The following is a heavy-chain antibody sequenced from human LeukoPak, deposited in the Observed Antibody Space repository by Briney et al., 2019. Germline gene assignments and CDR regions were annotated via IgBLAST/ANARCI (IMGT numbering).Heavy chain of an antibody. V-gene: IGHV3-53*01. CDR1: GFTVSSNY. J-gene: IGHJ6*02. CDR2: IYSGGST. Sequence: GGSLRLSCAASGFTVSSNYMSWVRQAPGKGLEWVSVIYSGGSTYCADSVKGRFTISRDNSKNTLYLQMNSLRAEDTAVYYCAVGHGLRYFDWLLVPPYYYYGMDVWGQGTTVTVSS. D-gene: IGHD3-9*01. CDR3: AVGHGLRYFDWLLVPPYYYYGMDV.